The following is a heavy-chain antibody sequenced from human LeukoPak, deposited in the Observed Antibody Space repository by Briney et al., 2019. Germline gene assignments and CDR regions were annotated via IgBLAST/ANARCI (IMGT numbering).Heavy chain of an antibody. J-gene: IGHJ4*02. CDR3: ARQARRDGYTFDY. Sequence: ASVKVSCKASGYTFTGYYMHWVRQAPGQGLEWMGRINPNSGGTNYAQKFQGRVTMTRDTSISTAYMELSRLRSDDTAVYYCARQARRDGYTFDYWGQGTLVTVSS. D-gene: IGHD5-24*01. CDR1: GYTFTGYY. V-gene: IGHV1-2*06. CDR2: INPNSGGT.